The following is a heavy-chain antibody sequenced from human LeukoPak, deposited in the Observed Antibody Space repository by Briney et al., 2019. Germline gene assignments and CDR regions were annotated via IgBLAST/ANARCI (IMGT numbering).Heavy chain of an antibody. D-gene: IGHD6-19*01. CDR2: ISDSGDRT. Sequence: GGSLRLSCAASGFAFSSQDMGWVRQAPGRGLEWVSAISDSGDRTYYVDSVKGRFTISRDNSKNTLYLQMNSLRADDTAVYYCAKDARRSSGWYFFDHWGQGTLVTVSS. CDR3: AKDARRSSGWYFFDH. V-gene: IGHV3-23*01. J-gene: IGHJ4*02. CDR1: GFAFSSQD.